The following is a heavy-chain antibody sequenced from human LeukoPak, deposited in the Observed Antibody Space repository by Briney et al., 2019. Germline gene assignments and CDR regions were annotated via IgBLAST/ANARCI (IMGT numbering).Heavy chain of an antibody. Sequence: SGTLSLTCTVSGGSISSYYWSWIRQPPGKGLEWIGYIYYSGSTNYNPSLKSRVTISVDTSKNQFSLKLSSVTAADTAVYYCAREDTAKDAFDIWGQGTMVTVSS. J-gene: IGHJ3*02. CDR2: IYYSGST. CDR3: AREDTAKDAFDI. D-gene: IGHD5-18*01. V-gene: IGHV4-59*01. CDR1: GGSISSYY.